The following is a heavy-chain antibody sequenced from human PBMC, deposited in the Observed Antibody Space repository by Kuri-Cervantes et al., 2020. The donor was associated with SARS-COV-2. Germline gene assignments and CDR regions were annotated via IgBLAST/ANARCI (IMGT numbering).Heavy chain of an antibody. CDR2: INHSGST. Sequence: GSLRLSCAVYGGSFSGYYWSWIRQPPGKGLEWIGEINHSGSTNYNPSLKSRVTISVDTSKNQFSLKLSSVTAADTAVYYCATWELLGGYWGQGTPVTVSS. CDR3: ATWELLGGY. D-gene: IGHD1-26*01. V-gene: IGHV4-34*01. CDR1: GGSFSGYY. J-gene: IGHJ4*02.